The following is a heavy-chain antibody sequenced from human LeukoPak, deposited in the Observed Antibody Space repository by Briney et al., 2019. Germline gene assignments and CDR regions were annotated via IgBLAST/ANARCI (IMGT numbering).Heavy chain of an antibody. D-gene: IGHD3-3*01. V-gene: IGHV4-39*07. CDR2: IYSRGST. CDR3: ARDSIAWYDFWSGYYFDWFDP. J-gene: IGHJ5*02. Sequence: SETLSLTCIVSGGSISSSNYYWGWIRQSPGKGLEWIGSIYSRGSTYYNPSLKSRVIVSSDMSKNQFSLMLNSVTAADTAVYYCARDSIAWYDFWSGYYFDWFDPWGQGTLVTVSS. CDR1: GGSISSSNYY.